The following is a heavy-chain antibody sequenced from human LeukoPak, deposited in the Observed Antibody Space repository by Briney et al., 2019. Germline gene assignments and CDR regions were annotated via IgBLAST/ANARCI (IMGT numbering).Heavy chain of an antibody. Sequence: ASETLSLTCTVSGGSISSSSYYWGWIRQPPGKGLEWIGSIYYSGSTYYNPSLKSRVTISVDTSKNQFSLKLSSVTAADTAVYYCARDYSGSYYFDYWGQGTLVTVSS. CDR3: ARDYSGSYYFDY. CDR1: GGSISSSSYY. V-gene: IGHV4-39*07. J-gene: IGHJ4*02. CDR2: IYYSGST. D-gene: IGHD1-26*01.